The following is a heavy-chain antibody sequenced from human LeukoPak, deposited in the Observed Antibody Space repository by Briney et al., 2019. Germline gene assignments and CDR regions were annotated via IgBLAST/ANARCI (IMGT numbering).Heavy chain of an antibody. Sequence: GRSLTLSCAASGFTFSSYGMHWVRQAPGKGLEWVAVISYGGSNKYYADPVKGRFTISRDNSKNTLSLQMNSLRAEDTAVYYCAKGGRGGTWFYSGMDVWGQGTTVTVSS. CDR3: AKGGRGGTWFYSGMDV. D-gene: IGHD2-15*01. CDR1: GFTFSSYG. J-gene: IGHJ6*02. V-gene: IGHV3-30*18. CDR2: ISYGGSNK.